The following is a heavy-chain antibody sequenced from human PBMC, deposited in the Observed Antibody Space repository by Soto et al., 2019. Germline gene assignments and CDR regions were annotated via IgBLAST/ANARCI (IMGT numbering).Heavy chain of an antibody. CDR1: GFTFSSYG. D-gene: IGHD6-13*01. Sequence: GGSLRLSCAASGFTFSSYGMHWVRQAPGKGLEWVAVIWYDGSNKYYADSVKGRFTISRDNSKNTLYLQMNSLRAEDTAVYYCARDMYSSSWVTHAFDIWGQGTMVTVSS. CDR2: IWYDGSNK. V-gene: IGHV3-33*01. CDR3: ARDMYSSSWVTHAFDI. J-gene: IGHJ3*02.